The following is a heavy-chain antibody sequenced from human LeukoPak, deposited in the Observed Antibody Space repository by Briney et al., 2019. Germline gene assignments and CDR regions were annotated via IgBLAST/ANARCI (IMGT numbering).Heavy chain of an antibody. Sequence: ASVKVSCKASGYTFTSYAMNWVRQAPGQGLEWMGWINTNTGNPTYAQGFTGRFVFSLDTSVSTAYLQTSSLKAEDTAVYYCARDATMGYSYGYWYWGQGTLVTVSS. D-gene: IGHD5-18*01. CDR1: GYTFTSYA. J-gene: IGHJ4*02. CDR3: ARDATMGYSYGYWY. V-gene: IGHV7-4-1*02. CDR2: INTNTGNP.